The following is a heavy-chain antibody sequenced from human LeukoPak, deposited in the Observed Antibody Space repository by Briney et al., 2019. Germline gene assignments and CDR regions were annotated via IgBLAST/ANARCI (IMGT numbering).Heavy chain of an antibody. V-gene: IGHV4-39*01. J-gene: IGHJ6*03. CDR2: IFYSGST. Sequence: SETLSLTCTVSGGSISSDSYSWGWIRQPPGRGLEWIGNIFYSGSTYYNPSLKSRVTISVDTSNNQFSLKLSSVTAAVTAVYYCARRTRGGGEPYYYYYMDVWGKGTTVTVSS. CDR1: GGSISSDSYS. D-gene: IGHD3-10*01. CDR3: ARRTRGGGEPYYYYYMDV.